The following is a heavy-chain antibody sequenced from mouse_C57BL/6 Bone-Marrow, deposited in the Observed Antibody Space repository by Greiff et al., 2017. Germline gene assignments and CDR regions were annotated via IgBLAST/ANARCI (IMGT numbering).Heavy chain of an antibody. CDR1: GYTFTDYE. J-gene: IGHJ2*01. D-gene: IGHD4-1*01. CDR2: IDPETGGT. CDR3: TRGPGTGYFDY. V-gene: IGHV1-15*01. Sequence: QVQLQQSGAELVRPGASVTLSCKASGYTFTDYEMHWVKQTPVHGLEWIGAIDPETGGTAYNQKFKGKAILTADKSSSTAYMELRSLTSEDSAVYYCTRGPGTGYFDYWGQGTTLTVSS.